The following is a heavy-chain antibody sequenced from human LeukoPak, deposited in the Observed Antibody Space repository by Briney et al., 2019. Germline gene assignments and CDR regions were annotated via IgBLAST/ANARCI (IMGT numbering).Heavy chain of an antibody. CDR1: GFTFSAYS. D-gene: IGHD2-2*01. Sequence: WGSLRLSCAASGFTFSAYSMNWVRQAPGKGLERVSFISSSSSYIYYADSVKGRFTISRENAKNSLYLQMNSLRADDTAVYYCARGGCSSTTCPPEYWGQGTLVTVSS. J-gene: IGHJ4*02. V-gene: IGHV3-21*06. CDR2: ISSSSSYI. CDR3: ARGGCSSTTCPPEY.